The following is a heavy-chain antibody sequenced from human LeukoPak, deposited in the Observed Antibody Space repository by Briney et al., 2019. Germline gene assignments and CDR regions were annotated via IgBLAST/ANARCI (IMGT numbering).Heavy chain of an antibody. CDR2: IYYSGST. CDR3: ARGGGSGVRYFDWFWGSSGKADLTFDP. Sequence: SETLSLTCTVSGGSISSYYWSWIRQPPGKGLEWIGYIYYSGSTNYNPSLKSRVTISVDTSKNQFSLQLNSVTPEDTAVCYCARGGGSGVRYFDWFWGSSGKADLTFDPWGQGTLVTVSS. V-gene: IGHV4-59*12. J-gene: IGHJ5*02. CDR1: GGSISSYY. D-gene: IGHD3-9*01.